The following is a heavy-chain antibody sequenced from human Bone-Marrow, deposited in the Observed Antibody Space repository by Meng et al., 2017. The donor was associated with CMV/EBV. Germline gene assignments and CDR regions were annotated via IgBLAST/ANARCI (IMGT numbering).Heavy chain of an antibody. V-gene: IGHV3-53*01. J-gene: IGHJ3*02. D-gene: IGHD4/OR15-4a*01. CDR2: IYSGGST. CDR3: AGGGWDMYDASNHM. Sequence: GESLKISCAASGFSVSSTYMSWVRQAPGKGLEWVSVIYSGGSTFYANSVKGRFTISRDNSRNTLYLQMNSLRADDTAVYYCAGGGWDMYDASNHMWGQGTMVTVSS. CDR1: GFSVSSTY.